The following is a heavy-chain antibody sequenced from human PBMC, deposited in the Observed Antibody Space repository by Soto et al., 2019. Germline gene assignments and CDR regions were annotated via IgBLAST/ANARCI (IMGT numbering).Heavy chain of an antibody. CDR3: ARDTRFGELLLAPSAFDI. D-gene: IGHD3-10*01. J-gene: IGHJ3*02. Sequence: PGGSLRLSCAASGFTFSSYWMSWVRQAPGKGLEWVANIKQDGSEKYYVDSAKGRFTISRDNAKNSLYLQMNSLRAEDTAVYYCARDTRFGELLLAPSAFDIWGQGTMVTVSS. CDR2: IKQDGSEK. V-gene: IGHV3-7*01. CDR1: GFTFSSYW.